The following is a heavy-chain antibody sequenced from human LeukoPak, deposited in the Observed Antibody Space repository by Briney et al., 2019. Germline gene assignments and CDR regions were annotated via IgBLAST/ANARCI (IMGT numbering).Heavy chain of an antibody. Sequence: PGGSLRLSCAASGFPFSDYYMRWIRQAPGKGLEWVSYISSSCSTIYYADSVKGRFTISRDNDKNSLYLQMNSLRAEDTAVYYCARETFSDGYNNDYWGQGTLVTVSS. CDR1: GFPFSDYY. CDR3: ARETFSDGYNNDY. D-gene: IGHD5-24*01. J-gene: IGHJ4*02. V-gene: IGHV3-11*04. CDR2: ISSSCSTI.